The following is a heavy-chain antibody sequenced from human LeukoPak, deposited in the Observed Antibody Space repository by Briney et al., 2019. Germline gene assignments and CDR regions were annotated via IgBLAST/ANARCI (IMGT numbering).Heavy chain of an antibody. CDR3: ARGDGQFSDAFDI. J-gene: IGHJ3*02. Sequence: ASVKVSCKASRYTFTSYDINWVRQATGQGLEWMGWMNPNSGNTGYAQKFQGRVTITRNTSISTAYMELCSLRSEDTAVYYCARGDGQFSDAFDIWGQGTMVTVSS. V-gene: IGHV1-8*03. CDR1: RYTFTSYD. CDR2: MNPNSGNT. D-gene: IGHD2-8*01.